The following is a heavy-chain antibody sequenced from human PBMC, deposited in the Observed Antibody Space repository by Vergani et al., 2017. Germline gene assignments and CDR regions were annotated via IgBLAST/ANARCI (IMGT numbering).Heavy chain of an antibody. CDR2: LTGGGGRT. D-gene: IGHD1-26*01. J-gene: IGHJ4*02. CDR3: VKDAGSYENFFDS. CDR1: GFTFSTYA. Sequence: EVQLLESGGSLKQPGGSVRLSCAASGFTFSTYAMHWVRQAPGKGLEWVSALTGGGGRTYYADSFKGRFISSRDNSRDTLYLQMNSLRPEDTATYYCVKDAGSYENFFDSWGQGTLVTVSS. V-gene: IGHV3-23*01.